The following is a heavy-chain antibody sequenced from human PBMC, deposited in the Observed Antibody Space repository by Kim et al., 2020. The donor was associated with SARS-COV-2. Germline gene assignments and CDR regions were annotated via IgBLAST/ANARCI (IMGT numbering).Heavy chain of an antibody. D-gene: IGHD3-9*01. CDR3: ARDPRRYYDILTGYYGGWYFDL. CDR1: GGSISSYY. Sequence: SETLSLTCTVSGGSISSYYWSWIRQPPGKGLEWIGYIYYSGSTNYNPSLKSRVTISVDTSKNQFSLKLSSVTAADTAVYYCARDPRRYYDILTGYYGGWYFDLWGRGTLVTVSS. V-gene: IGHV4-59*01. J-gene: IGHJ2*01. CDR2: IYYSGST.